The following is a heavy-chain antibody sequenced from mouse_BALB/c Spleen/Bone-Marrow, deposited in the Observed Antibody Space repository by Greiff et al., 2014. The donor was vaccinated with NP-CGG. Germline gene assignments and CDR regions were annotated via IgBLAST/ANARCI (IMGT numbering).Heavy chain of an antibody. CDR2: IWSGGGS. CDR3: ARTSNYVDFDY. Sequence: QVQLQQPGPGLVQPSQSLSITCTVSGFSLTSYGVHWVRQSPGKGLEWLGAIWSGGGSGYNAAFISRLSITKDNSKSQVFFKMFSLQVDDTAIYYCARTSNYVDFDYWGQGTTLTVSS. J-gene: IGHJ2*01. D-gene: IGHD2-5*01. V-gene: IGHV2-4-1*01. CDR1: GFSLTSYG.